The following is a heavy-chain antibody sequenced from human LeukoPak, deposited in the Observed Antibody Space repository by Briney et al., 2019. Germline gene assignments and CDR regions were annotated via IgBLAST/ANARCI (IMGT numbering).Heavy chain of an antibody. CDR2: ISGSGGNT. CDR1: GFTFSSYA. D-gene: IGHD4-23*01. V-gene: IGHV3-23*01. J-gene: IGHJ4*02. Sequence: TGGSLRLSCAASGFTFSSYAMNWVRQAPGKGLEWVSAISGSGGNTYYADSVKGRFTISRDNAKNSLYLQMNSLRAEDTAVYYCARDPYGGGLFDYWGQGTLVTVSS. CDR3: ARDPYGGGLFDY.